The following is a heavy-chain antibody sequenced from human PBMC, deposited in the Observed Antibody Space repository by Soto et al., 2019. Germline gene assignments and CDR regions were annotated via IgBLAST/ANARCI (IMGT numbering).Heavy chain of an antibody. D-gene: IGHD3-10*01. CDR1: GGSISSCC. V-gene: IGHV4-59*01. CDR3: ARDTMVRGVISDYYYCMDV. Sequence: APTRTLTRTASGGSISSCCWSWLRQPPGKGLEGIAESDYRGSTNYNPSLKNRLTISLDTSKTQFSLQLSSVTAADTAVYYCARDTMVRGVISDYYYCMDVWGQGTTV. CDR2: SDYRGST. J-gene: IGHJ6*02.